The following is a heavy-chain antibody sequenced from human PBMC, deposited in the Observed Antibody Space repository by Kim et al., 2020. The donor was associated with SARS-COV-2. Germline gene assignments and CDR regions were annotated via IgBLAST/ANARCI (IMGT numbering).Heavy chain of an antibody. V-gene: IGHV4-34*01. CDR3: ARGYNWNYNFRGTFDY. D-gene: IGHD1-7*01. Sequence: SLKSRVTISVDTSKNQFSLKLSSVTAADTAVYYCARGYNWNYNFRGTFDYWGQGTLVTVSS. J-gene: IGHJ4*02.